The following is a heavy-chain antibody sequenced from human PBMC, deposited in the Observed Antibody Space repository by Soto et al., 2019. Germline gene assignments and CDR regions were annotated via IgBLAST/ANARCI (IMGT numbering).Heavy chain of an antibody. D-gene: IGHD6-19*01. V-gene: IGHV3-23*01. CDR2: LSGSGTST. CDR1: GFTFVNYA. Sequence: EVQLLESGGGLVQPGGSLRLSCAASGFTFVNYAMTWVRQAPGKGLEWVATLSGSGTSTYYADSVKGRFTISRDNSRNTPYLQMNRLRAEDTAVYYCAKGTSNGGWFNPFDYWGQGTLVTVSS. CDR3: AKGTSNGGWFNPFDY. J-gene: IGHJ4*02.